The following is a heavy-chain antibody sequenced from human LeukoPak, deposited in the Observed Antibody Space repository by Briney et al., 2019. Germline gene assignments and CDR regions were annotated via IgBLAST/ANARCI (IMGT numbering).Heavy chain of an antibody. CDR1: GGSISSYY. Sequence: PSENLSLTFTVSGGSISSYYWSWIRQPPGKGLEWIGYIYYSGSTNYNPSLKSRVTISVDTSKNQFSLKLSSVTAADTAVYYCARATPEDYDILTGYYSSFDYWGQGTLVTVSS. D-gene: IGHD3-9*01. V-gene: IGHV4-59*01. J-gene: IGHJ4*02. CDR2: IYYSGST. CDR3: ARATPEDYDILTGYYSSFDY.